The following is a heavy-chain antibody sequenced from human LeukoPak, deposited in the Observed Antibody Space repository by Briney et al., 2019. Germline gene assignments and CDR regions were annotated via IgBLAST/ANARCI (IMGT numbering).Heavy chain of an antibody. V-gene: IGHV3-74*01. J-gene: IGHJ4*02. D-gene: IGHD3-22*01. CDR2: IFSDGRGK. Sequence: GGCLRLSCAASGFTFSSYWMHWVRQAPGKGLVWVSRIFSDGRGKQYADSVKGRFTISRDNAKNTLYLQMNSLRAEDTAVYYCARALYYYDSSPDYWGEGTLVT. CDR1: GFTFSSYW. CDR3: ARALYYYDSSPDY.